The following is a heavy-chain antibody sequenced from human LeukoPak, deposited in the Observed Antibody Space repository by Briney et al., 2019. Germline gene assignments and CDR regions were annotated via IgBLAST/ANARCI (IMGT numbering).Heavy chain of an antibody. CDR2: IYSGGST. CDR1: GFIVSSNY. J-gene: IGHJ4*02. D-gene: IGHD2-15*01. V-gene: IGHV3-66*02. CDR3: AREYCSGGSCYSSGGPGFDY. Sequence: GGSLRLSCAASGFIVSSNYMSWVRQAPGKGLEWVSVIYSGGSTYYADSVKGRFTISRDNSKNTLYLQMNSLRAEDTAVYYCAREYCSGGSCYSSGGPGFDYWGQGTLVTVSS.